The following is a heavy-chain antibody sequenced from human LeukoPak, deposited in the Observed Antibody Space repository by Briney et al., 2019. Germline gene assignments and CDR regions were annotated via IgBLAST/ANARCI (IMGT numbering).Heavy chain of an antibody. J-gene: IGHJ4*02. V-gene: IGHV1-69*01. CDR1: GGTFSSYA. CDR2: IIPIFGTA. CDR3: ALRELGWLSDY. D-gene: IGHD3/OR15-3a*01. Sequence: ASVKVSCKASGGTFSSYAISWVRQAPGQGLEWMGGIIPIFGTANYAQKFQGRVTITADESTSTAYMDLSSLRSEDTAVYYCALRELGWLSDYWGQGTLVTVSS.